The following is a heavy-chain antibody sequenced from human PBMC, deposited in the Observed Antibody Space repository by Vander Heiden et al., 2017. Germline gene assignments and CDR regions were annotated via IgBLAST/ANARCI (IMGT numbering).Heavy chain of an antibody. Sequence: EVQLVESGGGLVQPGRSLRLSCAASGFTFDAYAMHWVRQAPGKGLEWVSGISWNSGSIGYADSVKGRFTISRDNAKNSLYLQMNSLRAEDTALYYCAKGYSSSSYYFDYWGQGTLVTVSS. CDR1: GFTFDAYA. CDR3: AKGYSSSSYYFDY. V-gene: IGHV3-9*01. CDR2: ISWNSGSI. D-gene: IGHD6-13*01. J-gene: IGHJ4*02.